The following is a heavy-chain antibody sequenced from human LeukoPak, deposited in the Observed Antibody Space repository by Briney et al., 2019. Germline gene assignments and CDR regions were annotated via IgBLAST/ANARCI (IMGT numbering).Heavy chain of an antibody. J-gene: IGHJ6*02. CDR1: GGTFSSYA. CDR2: IIPIFGTA. D-gene: IGHD4-17*01. Sequence: GASVKVSCKASGGTFSSYAISWVRQAPGQGLEWMGGIIPIFGTANYAQEFQGRVTITADESTSTAYMELSSLRSEDTAVYYCASTLFYGDYSFYYYYGMDVWGQGTTVTVSS. CDR3: ASTLFYGDYSFYYYYGMDV. V-gene: IGHV1-69*13.